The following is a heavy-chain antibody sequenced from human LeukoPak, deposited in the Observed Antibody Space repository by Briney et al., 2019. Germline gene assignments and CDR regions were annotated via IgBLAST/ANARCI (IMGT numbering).Heavy chain of an antibody. V-gene: IGHV3-48*03. CDR3: ARALKGLADY. CDR2: ISSSGSTI. CDR1: GFTFSSYE. Sequence: GGSLRLSCAASGFTFSSYEMNWVRQAPGKGLEGGSYISSSGSTIYYADSVKGRFTISRDNAKNSLLLQMNSLRAEDTAVYYCARALKGLADYWGQGTLVTVSS. J-gene: IGHJ4*02.